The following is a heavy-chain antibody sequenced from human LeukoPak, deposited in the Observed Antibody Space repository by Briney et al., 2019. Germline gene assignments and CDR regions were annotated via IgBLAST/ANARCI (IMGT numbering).Heavy chain of an antibody. J-gene: IGHJ6*04. CDR1: GGSISSYY. D-gene: IGHD4-17*01. CDR2: IYYSGST. V-gene: IGHV4-59*01. Sequence: SETLSLTCTVSGGSISSYYWSWIRQPPEKGLEWIGYIYYSGSTNYNPSLKSRVTISVDTSKNQFSLKLSSVTAADTAVYYCARGRLNDYGDYVDYYYGIDVWGKGTTVTVSS. CDR3: ARGRLNDYGDYVDYYYGIDV.